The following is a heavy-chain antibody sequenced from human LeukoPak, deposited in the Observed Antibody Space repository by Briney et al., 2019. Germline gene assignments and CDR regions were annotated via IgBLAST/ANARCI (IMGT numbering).Heavy chain of an antibody. Sequence: SETLSLTCTVSGGSISSGGYYWSWIRQPPGKGLEWIGYIYHSGSTYYNPSLKSRVTISVDRSKNQFSLKLSSVTAADTAVYYCARGARSSSSWRLGNWFDPWGQGTLVTVSS. CDR2: IYHSGST. J-gene: IGHJ5*02. V-gene: IGHV4-30-2*01. CDR3: ARGARSSSSWRLGNWFDP. D-gene: IGHD6-13*01. CDR1: GGSISSGGYY.